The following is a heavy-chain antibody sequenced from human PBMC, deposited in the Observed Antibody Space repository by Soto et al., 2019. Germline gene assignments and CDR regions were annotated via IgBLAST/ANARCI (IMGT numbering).Heavy chain of an antibody. CDR1: RFTFSSYG. J-gene: IGHJ6*02. CDR3: ARASSSPPYYYYYCMDV. D-gene: IGHD6-6*01. V-gene: IGHV3-33*01. CDR2: IWYDRSNK. Sequence: PGGSLRLSYAAYRFTFSSYGMHWVRQAPGKGMEWVAVIWYDRSNKYYGDSVKGRFTISRDNSKNTLYLQMNSLRAEDTAVYYCARASSSPPYYYYYCMDVWGQGTTVTVSS.